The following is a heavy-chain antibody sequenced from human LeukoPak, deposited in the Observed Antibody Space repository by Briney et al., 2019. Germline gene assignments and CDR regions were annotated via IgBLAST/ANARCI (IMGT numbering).Heavy chain of an antibody. Sequence: SETLSVTCAVYGGSFSGYYWSWIRQPPGKGLEWIGEINHSGSTNYNPSLKSRVTVSVDTSKNQFSLNLSSETAADTAVYYCARREGDTSMVRSFDYWGQGTLVTVSS. CDR3: ARREGDTSMVRSFDY. CDR1: GGSFSGYY. J-gene: IGHJ4*02. CDR2: INHSGST. V-gene: IGHV4-34*01. D-gene: IGHD5-18*01.